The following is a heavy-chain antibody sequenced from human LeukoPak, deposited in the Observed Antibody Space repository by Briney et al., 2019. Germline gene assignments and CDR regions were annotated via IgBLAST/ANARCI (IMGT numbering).Heavy chain of an antibody. V-gene: IGHV3-53*01. CDR3: AREDSGSHFLGY. J-gene: IGHJ4*02. CDR2: IYSCGST. D-gene: IGHD1-26*01. Sequence: GGSLRLSCAASGFTVSSNYMSWVRQAPGKGLEWVSVIYSCGSTYFADSVKGRFTISRDSSENTLYLHMNSLRAEDTAVYYCAREDSGSHFLGYWGQGTLVTVSS. CDR1: GFTVSSNY.